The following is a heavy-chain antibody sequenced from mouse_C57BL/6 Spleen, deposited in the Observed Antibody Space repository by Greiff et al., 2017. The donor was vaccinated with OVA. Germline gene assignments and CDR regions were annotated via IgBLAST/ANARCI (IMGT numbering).Heavy chain of an antibody. CDR1: GFSLTSYG. D-gene: IGHD4-1*01. CDR2: IWSDGST. J-gene: IGHJ4*01. Sequence: VKLMESGPGLVAPSQSLSITCTVSGFSLTSYGVHWVRQPPGKGLEWLVVIWSDGSTTYNSALKSRLSISKDNSKSQVFLKMNSLQTDDTAMYYCARHETGRAYAMDYWGQGTSVTVSS. CDR3: ARHETGRAYAMDY. V-gene: IGHV2-6-1*01.